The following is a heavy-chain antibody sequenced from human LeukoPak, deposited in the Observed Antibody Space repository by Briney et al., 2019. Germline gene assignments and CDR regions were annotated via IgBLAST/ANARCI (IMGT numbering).Heavy chain of an antibody. J-gene: IGHJ4*02. Sequence: SETLPLTCTGSGGSISSNCWSWIRQPPGKGLEWIGHIYYSGSTNYNPSLKSRVTISVDTSKNQFSLKVSSVTAADTAVYYCARLQTWGYFDYWGQGTLVTVPS. CDR3: ARLQTWGYFDY. CDR1: GGSISSNC. CDR2: IYYSGST. V-gene: IGHV4-59*08. D-gene: IGHD7-27*01.